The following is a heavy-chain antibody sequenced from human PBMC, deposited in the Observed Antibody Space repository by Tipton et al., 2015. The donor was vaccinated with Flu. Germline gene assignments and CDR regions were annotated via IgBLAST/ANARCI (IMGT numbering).Heavy chain of an antibody. D-gene: IGHD2-2*01. CDR2: VHYSGST. CDR3: AKDLVVIVPAASWFDP. CDR1: GGSISSSTFY. Sequence: TLSLTCTVSGGSISSSTFYWGWIRQPPGKGLEWIGSVHYSGSTYYNPSLKGRVTISVDTSKNHFSLKLSSVTAADTAVYYCAKDLVVIVPAASWFDPWGQGTLVTVSS. J-gene: IGHJ5*02. V-gene: IGHV4-39*07.